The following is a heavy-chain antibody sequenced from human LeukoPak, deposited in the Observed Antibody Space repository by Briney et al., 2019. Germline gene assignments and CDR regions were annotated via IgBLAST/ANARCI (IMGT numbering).Heavy chain of an antibody. Sequence: PSEALSLTCTVSGGSISSYYWSWIRQPPGKGLEWIGYIYYSGSTNYNPSLKSRVTISVDTSKNQFSLKLSSVTAADTAVYYCARGRYYGSGSYYIRESNWFDPWGQGTLVTVSS. J-gene: IGHJ5*02. CDR1: GGSISSYY. V-gene: IGHV4-59*12. CDR2: IYYSGST. CDR3: ARGRYYGSGSYYIRESNWFDP. D-gene: IGHD3-10*01.